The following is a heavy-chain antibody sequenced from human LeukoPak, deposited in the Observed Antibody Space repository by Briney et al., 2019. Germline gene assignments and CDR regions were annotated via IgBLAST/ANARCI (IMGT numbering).Heavy chain of an antibody. CDR2: IYPRDGST. J-gene: IGHJ4*02. Sequence: ASVKVSCKASGYTFTSNYMHWVRQAPGQGLEWMGMIYPRDGSTSYAQKFQGRVTVTRDTSTSTVHMELSGLRSKDTAVYYCARDQEGFDYWGQGTLVTVSS. CDR3: ARDQEGFDY. V-gene: IGHV1-46*01. CDR1: GYTFTSNY.